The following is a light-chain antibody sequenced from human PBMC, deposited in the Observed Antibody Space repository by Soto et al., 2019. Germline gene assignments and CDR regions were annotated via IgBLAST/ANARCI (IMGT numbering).Light chain of an antibody. Sequence: IVLTQSPGTLSLSPGERAALSCSASQNVSSTYLAWYQQKPDQAPRLLIYVASSRATGIPDRFSGSGSGADFTLTSSIPEPEDLAVYDCHQYCTSPRTFGKGTNLEIK. CDR3: HQYCTSPRT. J-gene: IGKJ2*01. CDR1: QNVSSTY. CDR2: VAS. V-gene: IGKV3-20*01.